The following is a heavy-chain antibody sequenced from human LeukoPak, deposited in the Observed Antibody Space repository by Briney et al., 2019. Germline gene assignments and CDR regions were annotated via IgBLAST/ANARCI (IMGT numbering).Heavy chain of an antibody. D-gene: IGHD6-13*01. CDR2: IRYDGSNK. Sequence: GGSLRLSCAASGFTFSSYGMHWVRQAPGKGLEWVAFIRYDGSNKYYADSVEGRFTISRDNSENTLYLQMNSLRAEDTAVYYCAKGFIVAAGPFDYWGQGILVTVSS. CDR1: GFTFSSYG. V-gene: IGHV3-30*02. J-gene: IGHJ4*02. CDR3: AKGFIVAAGPFDY.